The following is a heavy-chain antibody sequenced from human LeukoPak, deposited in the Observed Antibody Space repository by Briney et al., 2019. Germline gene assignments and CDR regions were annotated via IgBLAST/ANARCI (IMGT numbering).Heavy chain of an antibody. J-gene: IGHJ6*02. Sequence: GGSLRLSCAASGFTFGSFAMYWVRQAPGKGLHWVAMMSYDGGNKYYADSVKGRFTISRDNSKNTLFLEMNSLRAEGTAIYYCARDRGGTGDLKYYYGMDVWGQGTTVTVSS. D-gene: IGHD3/OR15-3a*01. CDR1: GFTFGSFA. V-gene: IGHV3-30*04. CDR2: MSYDGGNK. CDR3: ARDRGGTGDLKYYYGMDV.